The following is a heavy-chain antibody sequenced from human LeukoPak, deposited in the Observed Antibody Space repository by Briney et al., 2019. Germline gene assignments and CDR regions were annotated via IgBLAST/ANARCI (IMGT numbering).Heavy chain of an antibody. CDR3: ARRNDWNDA. Sequence: SETLSLTCTASGDSINSYYWSWIRQPPGKGLEWIGYIYSSGSTNYNPSPKSRVTMSVDTSKNQFSLKLSSVTAADTAVYYCARRNDWNDAWGQGTLVTVSS. V-gene: IGHV4-59*08. CDR1: GDSINSYY. CDR2: IYSSGST. J-gene: IGHJ5*02.